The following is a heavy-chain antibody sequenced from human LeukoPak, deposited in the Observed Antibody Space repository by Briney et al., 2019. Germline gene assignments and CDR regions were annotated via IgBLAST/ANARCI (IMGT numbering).Heavy chain of an antibody. D-gene: IGHD1-26*01. CDR3: ARDSGSPKGSCAY. CDR2: ISSSSSYI. CDR1: GFTFSSYS. Sequence: PGGSLRLSCAASGFTFSSYSMNWVRQAPGKGLEWVSSISSSSSYIYYADSVKGRFTISRDNAKNSLYLQMNSLRAEGTAVYYCARDSGSPKGSCAYWGQGTLVTVSS. V-gene: IGHV3-21*01. J-gene: IGHJ4*02.